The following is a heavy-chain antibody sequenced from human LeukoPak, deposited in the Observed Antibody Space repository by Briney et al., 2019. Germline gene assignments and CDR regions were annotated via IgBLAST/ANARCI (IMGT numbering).Heavy chain of an antibody. CDR2: ISSSSSYI. CDR1: GFRFSSYA. V-gene: IGHV3-21*01. Sequence: GGSLRLACAASGFRFSSYAMSWVRQAPGKGLEWVSSISSSSSYIYYADSVKGRFTISRDNAKNSLYLQMNSLRAEDTAVYYCARDDKVLLWFGESRHFDYWGQGTLVTVSS. D-gene: IGHD3-10*01. CDR3: ARDDKVLLWFGESRHFDY. J-gene: IGHJ4*02.